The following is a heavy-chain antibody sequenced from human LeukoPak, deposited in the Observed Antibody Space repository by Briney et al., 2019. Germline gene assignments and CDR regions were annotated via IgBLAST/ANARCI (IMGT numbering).Heavy chain of an antibody. CDR2: ISGDGRNT. CDR1: GFTFSNYW. J-gene: IGHJ4*02. D-gene: IGHD2-2*01. CDR3: AREGLNCSSSSCQRATFDY. Sequence: GGSLRLSCATSGFTFSNYWMHWVRQVPGKGLVWVSRISGDGRNTRIADSVEGRFTISRDNAKNTLYLQMNSLRADDTAVYYCAREGLNCSSSSCQRATFDYWGQGTLVTVSS. V-gene: IGHV3-74*01.